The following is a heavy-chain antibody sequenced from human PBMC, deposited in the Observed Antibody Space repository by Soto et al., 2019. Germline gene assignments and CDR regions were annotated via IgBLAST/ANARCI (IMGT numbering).Heavy chain of an antibody. V-gene: IGHV3-23*01. CDR2: VSIGGST. J-gene: IGHJ4*02. Sequence: PGGSLRLSCAASGFTFSSYAMGWVRQGPGKGLEWVAVVSIGGSTHYADSVRGRFTISRDNSKNTLSLQMNSLTAEDTAVYFCAKRRGAGGHFGYWGQGALVTVS. CDR3: AKRRGAGGHFGY. D-gene: IGHD2-15*01. CDR1: GFTFSSYA.